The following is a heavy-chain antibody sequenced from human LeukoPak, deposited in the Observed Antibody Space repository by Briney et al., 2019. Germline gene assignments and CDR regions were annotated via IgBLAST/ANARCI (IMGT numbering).Heavy chain of an antibody. D-gene: IGHD3-16*01. Sequence: GGSLRLSCAASGFTFSDYYMSWIRQAPGKGLEWVSYISSSGSGTYYADSVKGRFTISRDNAKNSLHLQMNSLRAEDTTVYYCARALYDAFDIWGQGTMVTVSS. CDR1: GFTFSDYY. V-gene: IGHV3-11*01. J-gene: IGHJ3*02. CDR2: ISSSGSGT. CDR3: ARALYDAFDI.